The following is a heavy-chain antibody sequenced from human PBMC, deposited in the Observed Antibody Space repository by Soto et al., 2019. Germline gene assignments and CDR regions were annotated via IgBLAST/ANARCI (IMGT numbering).Heavy chain of an antibody. CDR1: GGPFSSYA. J-gene: IGHJ6*03. D-gene: IGHD1-26*01. CDR3: ARVSQWGMDV. CDR2: IIPIFGTA. Sequence: GASVKVSCKASGGPFSSYAISWVRQAPGQGLEWMGGIIPIFGTANYAQKFQGRVTITADKSTSTAYMELSSLRSEDTAVYYCARVSQWGMDVWGKGTTVTVSS. V-gene: IGHV1-69*06.